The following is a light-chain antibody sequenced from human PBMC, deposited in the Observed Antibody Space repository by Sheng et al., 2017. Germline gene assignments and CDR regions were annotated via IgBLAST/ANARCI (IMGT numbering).Light chain of an antibody. CDR1: KLGEKN. V-gene: IGLV3-1*01. CDR3: QAWDSSVFYV. Sequence: SYDLTQPPSVSVSPGQTASITCSGDKLGEKNVCWYQQKPGQSPVVVIYADSQWPSGIPERFSGSNSGNTATLTISETQALDEADYYCQAWDSSVFYVFGSGTKVTVL. CDR2: ADS. J-gene: IGLJ1*01.